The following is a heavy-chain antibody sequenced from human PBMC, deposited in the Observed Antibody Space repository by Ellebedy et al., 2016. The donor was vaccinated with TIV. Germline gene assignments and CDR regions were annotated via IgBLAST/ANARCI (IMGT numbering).Heavy chain of an antibody. D-gene: IGHD4-23*01. J-gene: IGHJ6*02. CDR2: ISSSNTYM. V-gene: IGHV3-21*06. CDR3: ARDVNTVITPGGYGLDV. CDR1: GFTFSSYN. Sequence: GESLKISCAASGFTFSSYNMNWVRQAPGKGLEWVSSISSSNTYMYYADSVKGRFTISRDNAKNSLYLQMNSLRAEDTAMYYWARDVNTVITPGGYGLDVWGQGTTVTVSS.